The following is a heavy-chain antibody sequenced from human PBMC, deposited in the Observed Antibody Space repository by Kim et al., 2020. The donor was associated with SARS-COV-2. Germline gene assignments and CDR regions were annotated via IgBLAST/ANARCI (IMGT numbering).Heavy chain of an antibody. V-gene: IGHV4-59*01. D-gene: IGHD3-9*01. CDR3: ARYLGGEGAFDI. J-gene: IGHJ3*02. Sequence: NPSLTRRVTISLDTSKNQFSLKLTSVTAADTAVYYCARYLGGEGAFDIWGQGTIVTVSS.